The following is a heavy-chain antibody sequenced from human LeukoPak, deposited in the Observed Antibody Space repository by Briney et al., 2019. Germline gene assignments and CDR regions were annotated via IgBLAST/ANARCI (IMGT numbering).Heavy chain of an antibody. D-gene: IGHD1-26*01. CDR3: ARALYSGSYYADY. Sequence: ASGKVSCKAAGYTFTSYDINWVRQATGQGLEWMGWMNPNSGNTGYAQKFQGRVTITRNTSISTAYMELSSLRSEDTAVYYCARALYSGSYYADYWGQGTLVTVSS. CDR1: GYTFTSYD. CDR2: MNPNSGNT. J-gene: IGHJ4*02. V-gene: IGHV1-8*03.